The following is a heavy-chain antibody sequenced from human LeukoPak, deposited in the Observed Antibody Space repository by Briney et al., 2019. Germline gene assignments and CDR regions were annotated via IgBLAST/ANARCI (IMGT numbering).Heavy chain of an antibody. J-gene: IGHJ3*02. Sequence: GGSLRLSCAASGFTFSSFGMHWVRQALGRGLEWVALIIDESRQFYTPSVKGRFTISRDNSKNTLYLEMNSLRVEDTAVYYCVRDDATDDNGFDIWGQGTMVTVSS. D-gene: IGHD3-9*01. V-gene: IGHV3-30*12. CDR2: IIDESRQ. CDR3: VRDDATDDNGFDI. CDR1: GFTFSSFG.